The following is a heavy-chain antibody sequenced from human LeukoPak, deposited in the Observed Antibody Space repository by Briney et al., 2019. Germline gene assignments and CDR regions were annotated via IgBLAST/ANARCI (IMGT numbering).Heavy chain of an antibody. Sequence: GGSLRLSCAASGFTFSSYGMHWVRQAPGKGLEWVAVISYDGSNKYYADSVKGRFTISRDNSKNTLYLQMNSLRAEDTAVYYCARDRGHYGSGSGDYWGQGTLVTVSS. J-gene: IGHJ4*02. CDR3: ARDRGHYGSGSGDY. CDR2: ISYDGSNK. D-gene: IGHD3-10*01. CDR1: GFTFSSYG. V-gene: IGHV3-30*03.